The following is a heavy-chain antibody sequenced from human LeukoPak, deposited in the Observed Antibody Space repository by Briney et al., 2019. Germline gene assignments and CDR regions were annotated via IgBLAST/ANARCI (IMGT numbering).Heavy chain of an antibody. CDR2: ISSSSSYI. CDR1: GFTFSSYS. CDR3: ARAKYGEMATDDFDY. V-gene: IGHV3-21*01. D-gene: IGHD5-24*01. J-gene: IGHJ4*02. Sequence: GGSLRLSCAASGFTFSSYSMNWVRQAPGKGLEWVSSISSSSSYIYYADSVKGRFTISRDNAKNSLYLQMNSLRAEDTAVYYCARAKYGEMATDDFDYWGQGTLVTASS.